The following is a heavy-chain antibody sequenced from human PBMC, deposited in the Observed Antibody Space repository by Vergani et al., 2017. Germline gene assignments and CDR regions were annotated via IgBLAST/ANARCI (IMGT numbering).Heavy chain of an antibody. J-gene: IGHJ6*03. CDR1: GGSISSYY. V-gene: IGHV4-59*01. D-gene: IGHD6-13*01. CDR3: ARAGISAAGTSDYYYYMDV. CDR2: IFYSGST. Sequence: QVQLQESGPGLVKPSETLSLTCTVSGGSISSYYWSWIRQPPGKGLEWIWDIFYSGSTNYNPSLKSRVTISVDTSKNQFSLKLGSVTAADTAVYYCARAGISAAGTSDYYYYMDVWGKGTTVTVSS.